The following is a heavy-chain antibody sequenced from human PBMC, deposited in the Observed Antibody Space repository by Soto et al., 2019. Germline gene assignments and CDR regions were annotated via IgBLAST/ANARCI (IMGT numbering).Heavy chain of an antibody. Sequence: QVQLVESGGGVVQPGRSLRLSCAASGFTFSSYGMHWVRQAPGKGLEWVAVISYGGSNKYYADSVKGRFTISRDNSKNTLYLQMNSLRAEDTAVYYCAKDKGIVGATPHYWGQGTLVTVSS. CDR2: ISYGGSNK. V-gene: IGHV3-30*18. CDR1: GFTFSSYG. D-gene: IGHD1-26*01. CDR3: AKDKGIVGATPHY. J-gene: IGHJ4*02.